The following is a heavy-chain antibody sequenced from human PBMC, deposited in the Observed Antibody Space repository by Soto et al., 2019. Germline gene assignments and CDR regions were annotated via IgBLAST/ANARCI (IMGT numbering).Heavy chain of an antibody. D-gene: IGHD3-10*01. CDR2: ISAYNGNT. CDR1: GYTFTSYG. Sequence: QVQLVQSGAEVKKPGASVKVSCKASGYTFTSYGISWVRQAPGQGLEWMGWISAYNGNTNYAQKLQGRVTMTTDTSTSTAYMELRSMRSDDTAVYYCARDTLRGRWFGELWLDYWGQGTLVTVSS. J-gene: IGHJ4*02. V-gene: IGHV1-18*04. CDR3: ARDTLRGRWFGELWLDY.